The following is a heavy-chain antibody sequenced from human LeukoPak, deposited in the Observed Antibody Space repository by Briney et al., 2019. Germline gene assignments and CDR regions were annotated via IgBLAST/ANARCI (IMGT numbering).Heavy chain of an antibody. Sequence: SETLSLTXTVSGGSISSGSYYWSWIRQPAGKGLELIGRIYTSGSTNYNPSLKSRVTISVDTSKNQFSLKLSSVTAADTAVYYCASRGLARTYYFDYWGQGTLVTVSS. CDR2: IYTSGST. J-gene: IGHJ4*02. CDR3: ASRGLARTYYFDY. V-gene: IGHV4-61*02. CDR1: GGSISSGSYY. D-gene: IGHD3-10*01.